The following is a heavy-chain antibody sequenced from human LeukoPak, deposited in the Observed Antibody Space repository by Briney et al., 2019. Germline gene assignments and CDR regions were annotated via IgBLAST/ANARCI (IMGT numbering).Heavy chain of an antibody. V-gene: IGHV3-21*01. CDR3: AREDIVVVPAAMTEEDYYYYGMDV. CDR2: ISSSSSYI. J-gene: IGHJ6*02. CDR1: GFTFSSYS. D-gene: IGHD2-2*01. Sequence: PGGSLRLSCAASGFTFSSYSMNWVRQAPGKGLEWVSSISSSSSYIYYADSVKGPFTISRDNAKNSLYLQMNSLRAEDTAVYYCAREDIVVVPAAMTEEDYYYYGMDVWGQGTTVTVSS.